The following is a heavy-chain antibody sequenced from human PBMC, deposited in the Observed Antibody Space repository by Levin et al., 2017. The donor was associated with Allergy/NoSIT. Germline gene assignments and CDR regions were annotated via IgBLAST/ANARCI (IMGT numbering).Heavy chain of an antibody. Sequence: SRTGSGFTFGDYAMSWVRQAPGKGLEWVGFIRNKAHGGTTEYAASVKGRLTISRDDSKSIAYLQMNSLKTEDTAVYFCARGGPPNYDYNWGSYRDGYFDYWGQGTLVTVSS. CDR3: ARGGPPNYDYNWGSYRDGYFDY. D-gene: IGHD3-16*02. J-gene: IGHJ4*02. CDR1: GFTFGDYA. CDR2: IRNKAHGGTT. V-gene: IGHV3-49*04.